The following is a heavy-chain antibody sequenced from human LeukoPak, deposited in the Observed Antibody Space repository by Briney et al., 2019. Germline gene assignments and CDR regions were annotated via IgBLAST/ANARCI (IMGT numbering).Heavy chain of an antibody. J-gene: IGHJ5*02. D-gene: IGHD3-16*01. Sequence: GASVKVSCKTSGYSFTDYYMHWVRQAPGQGLEWMGWINPNSGGTSSAQKFQGRVTMTRDTSITTVYMEVSWLTSDDTAIYYCARADRLDGGPYLISPWGQGTLVTVSS. CDR1: GYSFTDYY. CDR3: ARADRLDGGPYLISP. CDR2: INPNSGGT. V-gene: IGHV1-2*02.